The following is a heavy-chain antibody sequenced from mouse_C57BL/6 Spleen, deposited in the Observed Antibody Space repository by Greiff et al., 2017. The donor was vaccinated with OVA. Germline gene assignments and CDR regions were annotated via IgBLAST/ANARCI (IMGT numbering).Heavy chain of an antibody. D-gene: IGHD2-12*01. J-gene: IGHJ2*01. Sequence: VKLMESGPELVKPGASVKISCKASGYAFSSSWMNWVKQRPGKGLEWIGRIYPGDGDTNYNGKFKGKATLTADKSSSTAYMQLSSLTSEDSAVYVCAREDSYAGDYWGQGTTRTVSS. V-gene: IGHV1-82*01. CDR1: GYAFSSSW. CDR2: IYPGDGDT. CDR3: AREDSYAGDY.